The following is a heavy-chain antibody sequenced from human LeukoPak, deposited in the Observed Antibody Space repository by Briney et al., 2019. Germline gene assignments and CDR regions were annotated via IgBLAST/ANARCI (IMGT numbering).Heavy chain of an antibody. Sequence: SETLSLTCTVSGGSISSYYWSWIRQRAGKGLEWIGRIYTSGSTNYNPSLKSRVTMSVDTSKNQFSLKLSSVTAADTAVYYCARGYYYGSGSYPLDIWGQGTMVTVSS. CDR2: IYTSGST. CDR1: GGSISSYY. V-gene: IGHV4-4*07. J-gene: IGHJ3*02. D-gene: IGHD3-10*01. CDR3: ARGYYYGSGSYPLDI.